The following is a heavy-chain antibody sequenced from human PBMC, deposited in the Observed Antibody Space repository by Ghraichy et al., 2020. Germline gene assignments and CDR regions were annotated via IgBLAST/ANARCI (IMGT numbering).Heavy chain of an antibody. CDR3: ARADIVVHFLDY. CDR2: INHSGST. Sequence: SETLSLTCAVYGGSFSGYYWSWIRQPPGKGLEWIGEINHSGSTNYNPSLKSRVTISVDTSKNQFSLKLSSVTAADTAVYYCARADIVVHFLDYWGQGTLVTVSS. V-gene: IGHV4-34*01. CDR1: GGSFSGYY. J-gene: IGHJ4*02. D-gene: IGHD5-12*01.